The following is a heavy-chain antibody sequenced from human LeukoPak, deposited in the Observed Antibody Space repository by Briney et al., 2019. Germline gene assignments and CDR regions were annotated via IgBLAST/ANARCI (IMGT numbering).Heavy chain of an antibody. Sequence: VGALRLSCAASGFTFRSSAMTWVRKSPGKGQEWDSTISGGGSTTYYAYYADSVKGRFTISRDDSKNTLYLQMNSLRAEDTAVYYCAKFYDILTGYFDYWGQGTLVTVSS. CDR1: GFTFRSSA. CDR3: AKFYDILTGYFDY. V-gene: IGHV3-23*01. CDR2: ISGGGSTT. J-gene: IGHJ4*02. D-gene: IGHD3-9*01.